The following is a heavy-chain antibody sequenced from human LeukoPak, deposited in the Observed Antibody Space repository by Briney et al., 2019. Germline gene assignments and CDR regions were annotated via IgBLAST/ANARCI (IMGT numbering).Heavy chain of an antibody. CDR1: GFTFNNAW. CDR2: ISYDGSNK. V-gene: IGHV3-30*03. D-gene: IGHD4-11*01. CDR3: ARELQALDY. Sequence: GGSLRLSCAASGFTFNNAWMSWVRQAPGKGLEWVAVISYDGSNKYYADSVKGRFTISRDNSKNTLYLQMNSLRAEDTAVYYCARELQALDYWGQGTLVTVSS. J-gene: IGHJ4*02.